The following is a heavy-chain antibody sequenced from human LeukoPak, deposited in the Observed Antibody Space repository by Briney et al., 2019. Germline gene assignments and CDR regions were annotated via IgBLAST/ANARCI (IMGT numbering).Heavy chain of an antibody. D-gene: IGHD5-18*01. V-gene: IGHV4-59*01. J-gene: IGHJ6*03. Sequence: SETLSLTCTVSGGSFSSYYWTWIRQPPGKGLEWIGYIYYSGSTNYNPSLKSRVTISVDTSKNQFSLKLSSVTAADTAVYYCARGTAMVSLYYYYYYMDVWGKGTTVTVSS. CDR2: IYYSGST. CDR1: GGSFSSYY. CDR3: ARGTAMVSLYYYYYYMDV.